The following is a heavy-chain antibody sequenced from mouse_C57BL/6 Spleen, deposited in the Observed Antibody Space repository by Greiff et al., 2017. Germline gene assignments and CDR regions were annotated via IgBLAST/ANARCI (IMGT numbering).Heavy chain of an antibody. Sequence: VQLKQSGAELVKPGASVKLSCTASGFNIKDYYMHWVKQRTEQGLEWIGRIDPEDGETKYAPEFPGKATITADTSSNTAYLQLSSLTSEDTAVYYCARYPIGYAMDYWGQGTSVTVSS. J-gene: IGHJ4*01. CDR2: IDPEDGET. D-gene: IGHD2-14*01. CDR3: ARYPIGYAMDY. V-gene: IGHV14-2*01. CDR1: GFNIKDYY.